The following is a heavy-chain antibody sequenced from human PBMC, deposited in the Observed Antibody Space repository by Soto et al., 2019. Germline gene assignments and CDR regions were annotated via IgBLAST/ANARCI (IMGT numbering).Heavy chain of an antibody. CDR2: IWYDGSNK. V-gene: IGHV3-33*01. D-gene: IGHD3-22*01. CDR3: SRDDYDSSGYYYVDY. CDR1: GFTFSSYG. Sequence: QVQLVESGGGVVQPGRSLRLSCAASGFTFSSYGMHWVRQAPGKGLEWVAVIWYDGSNKYYADSLKGRFTISRDNSKKTLSLQVNSMRAEDTAVYFCSRDDYDSSGYYYVDYWGQGTLVTVSS. J-gene: IGHJ4*02.